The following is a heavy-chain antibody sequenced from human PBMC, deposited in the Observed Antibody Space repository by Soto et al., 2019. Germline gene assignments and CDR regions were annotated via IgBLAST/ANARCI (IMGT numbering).Heavy chain of an antibody. V-gene: IGHV1-46*03. CDR1: GYTFTSYY. J-gene: IGHJ4*02. CDR2: INPSGGST. CDR3: ARDAYCSGGSCYSRYFDY. D-gene: IGHD2-15*01. Sequence: TLVASVKVSCKASGYTFTSYYMHWARQAPGQGLEWMGIINPSGGSTSYAQKFQGRVTMTRDTSTSTVYMELSSLRSEDTAVYYCARDAYCSGGSCYSRYFDYWGQGTLVTVSS.